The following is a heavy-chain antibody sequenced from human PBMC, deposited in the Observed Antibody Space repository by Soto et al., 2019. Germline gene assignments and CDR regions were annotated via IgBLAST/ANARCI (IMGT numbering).Heavy chain of an antibody. CDR1: GFTFNYYW. J-gene: IGHJ3*01. CDR3: VRGDKGVFDL. V-gene: IGHV3-74*01. D-gene: IGHD2-21*02. CDR2: IHSDGSTT. Sequence: EVQLVESEGGLVQRGGSLRLSCAASGFTFNYYWMHWVRQAPGQGLVWVSHIHSDGSTTTYADSVKGRFTISRDNAKNSLYWKRTGLGAKATAWYYVVRGDKGVFDLWAQGTTVPASS.